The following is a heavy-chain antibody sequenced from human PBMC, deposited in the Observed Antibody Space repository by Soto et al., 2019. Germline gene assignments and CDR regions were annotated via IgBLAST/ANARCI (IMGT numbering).Heavy chain of an antibody. CDR2: ISYDGSNK. CDR3: AKDEGDIVVVVAATLSYGMDV. V-gene: IGHV3-30*18. D-gene: IGHD2-15*01. Sequence: QVQLVESGGGVVQPGRSLRLSCAASGFTFSSYGMHWVRQAPGKGLEWVAVISYDGSNKYYADSVKGRFTISRDNSKNTLYLQMNSLRVEDTAVYYCAKDEGDIVVVVAATLSYGMDVWGQGTTVTVSS. CDR1: GFTFSSYG. J-gene: IGHJ6*02.